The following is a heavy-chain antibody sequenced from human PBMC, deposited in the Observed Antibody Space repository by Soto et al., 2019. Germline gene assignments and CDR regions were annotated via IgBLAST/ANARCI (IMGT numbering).Heavy chain of an antibody. CDR3: AREGNSSSPPFDC. J-gene: IGHJ4*02. V-gene: IGHV1-69*13. CDR1: GGTFSSYA. Sequence: ASVKVSCKASGGTFSSYAISWVRQAPGQGLEWMGGIIPIVGTANYAQKFQGRVTITAXXXXSXXXMXLXXLRXEXTAVYCCAREGNSSSPPFDCWGQGTLVSDSS. D-gene: IGHD6-6*01. CDR2: IIPIVGTA.